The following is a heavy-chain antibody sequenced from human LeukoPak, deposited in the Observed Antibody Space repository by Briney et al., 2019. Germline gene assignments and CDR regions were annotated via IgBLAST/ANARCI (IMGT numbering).Heavy chain of an antibody. J-gene: IGHJ4*02. CDR2: IYYSGST. V-gene: IGHV4-39*07. CDR1: GGSISSSSYY. D-gene: IGHD3-9*01. CDR3: ASWALLRLRYFDY. Sequence: SETLSLTCTVSGGSISSSSYYWGWIRQPPGKGLEWIGSIYYSGSTYYNPSLKSRVTISVDTSKNQFSLKLSSVTAADTAVYYCASWALLRLRYFDYWGQGTLVTVSS.